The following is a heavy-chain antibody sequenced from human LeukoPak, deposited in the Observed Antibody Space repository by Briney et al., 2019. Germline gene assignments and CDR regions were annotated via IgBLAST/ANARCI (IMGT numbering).Heavy chain of an antibody. J-gene: IGHJ4*02. D-gene: IGHD3-9*01. V-gene: IGHV3-48*03. CDR2: ISSSGSTI. CDR3: ARDYSDILTGYSPLDY. CDR1: GFTFSSHE. Sequence: RGSLRLSRAASGFTFSSHEMNWVRQAPGKGLEWVSYISSSGSTIYYADSVKGRFTISRDNAKNSLYLQMNSLRAEDTAVYYCARDYSDILTGYSPLDYWGQGTLVTVSS.